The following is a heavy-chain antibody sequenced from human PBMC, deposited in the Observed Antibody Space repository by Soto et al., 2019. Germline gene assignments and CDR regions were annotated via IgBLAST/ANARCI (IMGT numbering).Heavy chain of an antibody. CDR1: GYTYTSYA. CDR2: INAGNGNT. J-gene: IGHJ4*02. D-gene: IGHD6-19*01. V-gene: IGHV1-3*01. CDR3: ARGYSSGWAPDY. Sequence: ASVKVSCKASGYTYTSYARHSVRHDHEQRLEWMGWINAGNGNTKYSQKFQGRVTITRDTSASTAYMELSSLRSEDTAVYYCARGYSSGWAPDYWGQGTLVTVSS.